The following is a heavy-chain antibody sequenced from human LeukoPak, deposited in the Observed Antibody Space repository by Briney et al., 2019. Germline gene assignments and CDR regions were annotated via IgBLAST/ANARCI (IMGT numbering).Heavy chain of an antibody. CDR1: GGSISSSNW. CDR2: TSHDGST. Sequence: SETPSLTCVVSGGSISSSNWWSWVRQPPEKGLEWIGETSHDGSTNYNPSLKSRVTISVDKSNNHFSLKLTSVTAADTAMYYCARGDNYVFDVWGRGTLVSVSS. V-gene: IGHV4-4*02. D-gene: IGHD5-24*01. J-gene: IGHJ2*01. CDR3: ARGDNYVFDV.